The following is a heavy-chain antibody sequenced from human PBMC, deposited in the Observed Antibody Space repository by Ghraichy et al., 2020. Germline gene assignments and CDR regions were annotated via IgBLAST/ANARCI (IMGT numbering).Heavy chain of an antibody. Sequence: GGSLKLSCAASGFTFSTYWMHWVRRPPGKGLEWVSRISPDGSFTSYADSVMGRSTISRDNAKNTLYLQMNSLRADDSAIYYCVSSGPTGAYWGQGTLVTVSS. J-gene: IGHJ4*02. CDR3: VSSGPTGAY. V-gene: IGHV3-74*01. D-gene: IGHD1-26*01. CDR1: GFTFSTYW. CDR2: ISPDGSFT.